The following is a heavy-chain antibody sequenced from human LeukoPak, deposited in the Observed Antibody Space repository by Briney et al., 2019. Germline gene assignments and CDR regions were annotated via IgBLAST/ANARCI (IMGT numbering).Heavy chain of an antibody. CDR2: ISYDGSNK. J-gene: IGHJ4*02. D-gene: IGHD6-13*01. Sequence: GGSLRLSCAASGFTFSSYAMHWVRQAPGKGLEWVAVISYDGSNKYYADSVKGRFTISRDNSKNTLYLQMNSLRAEDTAVYYCAVPHRIALDYWGQGTPVVVSS. CDR1: GFTFSSYA. V-gene: IGHV3-30*04. CDR3: AVPHRIALDY.